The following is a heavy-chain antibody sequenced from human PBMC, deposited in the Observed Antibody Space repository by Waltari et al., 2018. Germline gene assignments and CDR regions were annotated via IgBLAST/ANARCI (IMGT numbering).Heavy chain of an antibody. CDR3: ARDLRSWPYYLDY. V-gene: IGHV3-7*01. CDR1: GFTFSNYW. J-gene: IGHJ4*02. D-gene: IGHD6-13*01. Sequence: EVQLVESGGALVQPGGSLRLSCAASGFTFSNYWMNWVRQAPGRGREGVASIKQLGNEKNYGDSVRGRFTISRDDAKKSVYLELNSLRADDTAVYYCARDLRSWPYYLDYWGQGTLVTVSS. CDR2: IKQLGNEK.